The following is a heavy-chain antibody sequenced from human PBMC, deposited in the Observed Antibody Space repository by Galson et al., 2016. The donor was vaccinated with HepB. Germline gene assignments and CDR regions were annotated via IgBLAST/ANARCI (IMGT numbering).Heavy chain of an antibody. J-gene: IGHJ5*02. Sequence: QSGAEVKKPGESLKISCKGSGYRFSSYWIGWVRQKPGKGLEWMGIIYPADSDTRYSPSFQGQVTISADKSISTAYLQWSSLKASDTAMYYCVRGGIVAAYGNWFDPWGQGTLVTVSS. V-gene: IGHV5-51*01. D-gene: IGHD6-13*01. CDR3: VRGGIVAAYGNWFDP. CDR2: IYPADSDT. CDR1: GYRFSSYW.